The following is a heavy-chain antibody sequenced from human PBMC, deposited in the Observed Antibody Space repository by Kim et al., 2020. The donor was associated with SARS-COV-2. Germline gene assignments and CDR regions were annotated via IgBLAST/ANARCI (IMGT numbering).Heavy chain of an antibody. J-gene: IGHJ6*02. Sequence: TYYADSVKGRFTISRDNSKNTLYLQMNSLRAEDTAVYYCARDEDVNGMDVWGQGTTVTVSS. V-gene: IGHV3-53*01. CDR3: ARDEDVNGMDV. CDR2: T.